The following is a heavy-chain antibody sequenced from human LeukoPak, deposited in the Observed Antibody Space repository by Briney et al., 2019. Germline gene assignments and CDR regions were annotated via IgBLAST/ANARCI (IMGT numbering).Heavy chain of an antibody. CDR3: ARALNPQNGGYPSY. CDR2: IWYDGSNK. V-gene: IGHV3-33*01. Sequence: PGGSLRLSCAASGSTFSNYGMHWVRQAPGKGLEWVAVIWYDGSNKCYADSVKGRFTISRDDSKNTLYLQMNSLRAEDTAVYYCARALNPQNGGYPSYWGQGTLVTVSS. J-gene: IGHJ4*02. D-gene: IGHD2-8*01. CDR1: GSTFSNYG.